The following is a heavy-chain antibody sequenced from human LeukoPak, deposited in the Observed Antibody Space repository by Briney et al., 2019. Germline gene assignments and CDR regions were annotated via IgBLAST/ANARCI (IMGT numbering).Heavy chain of an antibody. J-gene: IGHJ4*02. Sequence: SETLSLTCTVSGGSISSYYWSWIRQPPGKGLEWIGYIYYSGSTNYNPSLKSRVTISVDTSKNQFSLKLSSVTAADTAVYYCARGGDGPQGAFGYWGQGTLVTVSS. V-gene: IGHV4-59*01. CDR3: ARGGDGPQGAFGY. D-gene: IGHD5-24*01. CDR1: GGSISSYY. CDR2: IYYSGST.